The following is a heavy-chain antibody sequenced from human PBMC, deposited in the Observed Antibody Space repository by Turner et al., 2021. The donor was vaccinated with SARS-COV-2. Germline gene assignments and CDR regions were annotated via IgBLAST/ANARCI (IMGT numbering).Heavy chain of an antibody. CDR3: ARIMWWELAYGMDV. J-gene: IGHJ6*02. Sequence: QVTLKESGPVLVKPTETLTLTCTSSGFSLSNAKMGVRWIRQPPGKALEWLAHIFSNDEKSYSTSLKSRLTISKDTSKSQVVLTMTNMDPVDTATYYCARIMWWELAYGMDVWGQGTTVTVSS. CDR1: GFSLSNAKMG. CDR2: IFSNDEK. D-gene: IGHD1-26*01. V-gene: IGHV2-26*03.